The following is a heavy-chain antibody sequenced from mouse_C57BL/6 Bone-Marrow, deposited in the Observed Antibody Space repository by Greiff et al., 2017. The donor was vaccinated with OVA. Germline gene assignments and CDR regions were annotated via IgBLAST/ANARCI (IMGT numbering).Heavy chain of an antibody. CDR2: IHPNSGST. D-gene: IGHD1-1*01. CDR3: ARLDGSSEYFDV. CDR1: GYTFTSYW. V-gene: IGHV1-64*01. Sequence: QVQLQQPGAELVKPGASVKLSCKASGYTFTSYWMHWVKQRPGQGLEWIGMIHPNSGSTNYNEKFKSKATLTVDNSSSTAYMQLSSLTSEDSAVYYCARLDGSSEYFDVWGTGTTVTVSS. J-gene: IGHJ1*03.